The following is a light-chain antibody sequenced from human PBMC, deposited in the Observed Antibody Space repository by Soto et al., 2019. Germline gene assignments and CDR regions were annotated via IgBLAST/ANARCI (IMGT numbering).Light chain of an antibody. J-gene: IGKJ5*01. Sequence: IVLTQSPATLSLSPWERATLSCRASQSVSTYLAWYQQKPGQAPRLLIYDASNRATGIPARFSGSGSGTDFTLTISSLEPEDFAVYYCQQRSNWPPPITFGQGTRLEIK. V-gene: IGKV3-11*01. CDR3: QQRSNWPPPIT. CDR1: QSVSTY. CDR2: DAS.